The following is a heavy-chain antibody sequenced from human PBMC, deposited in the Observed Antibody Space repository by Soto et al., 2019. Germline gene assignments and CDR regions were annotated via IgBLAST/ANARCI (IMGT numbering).Heavy chain of an antibody. V-gene: IGHV1-69*01. CDR3: AREKTYYYDSSGYYPFAY. J-gene: IGHJ4*02. D-gene: IGHD3-22*01. Sequence: QVQLVQSGAEVKKPGSSVKVSCKASGGTFSSYAISWVRQAPGQGLEWMGGIIPIFGTANYAQKFQGRVTITADESMSTAYMELSSLRSEDTAVYYCAREKTYYYDSSGYYPFAYWGQGTLVTVSS. CDR1: GGTFSSYA. CDR2: IIPIFGTA.